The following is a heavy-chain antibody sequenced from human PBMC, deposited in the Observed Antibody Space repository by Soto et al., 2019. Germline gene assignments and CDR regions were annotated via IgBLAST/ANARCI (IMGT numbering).Heavy chain of an antibody. CDR2: IIPMFGTT. Sequence: QVRLEQSGAEVKKPGSSVKVSCRASGGTFSRKVIAWLRQAPGQGLEWMGGIIPMFGTTNYAQRFQDRVTKTADESTSTGSMELSSLTSEDTAVYDCARVIETTIDHMGWFDAWGQGTLVTVSS. CDR1: GGTFSRKV. CDR3: ARVIETTIDHMGWFDA. J-gene: IGHJ5*02. V-gene: IGHV1-69*01. D-gene: IGHD3-22*01.